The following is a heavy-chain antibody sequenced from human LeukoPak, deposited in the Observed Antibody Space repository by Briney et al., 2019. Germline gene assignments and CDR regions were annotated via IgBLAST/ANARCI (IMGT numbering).Heavy chain of an antibody. D-gene: IGHD3-10*01. Sequence: GESLQISCNGSGYSFTSYWIGWVRQLPGKGLEWMGIIYPGDSDTRYRPSFQGQVTISVDKSISTAYLQWSSLKASDTAMYYCARSYGSGSYTTHWGQGTLVTVSS. J-gene: IGHJ4*02. CDR3: ARSYGSGSYTTH. CDR2: IYPGDSDT. V-gene: IGHV5-51*01. CDR1: GYSFTSYW.